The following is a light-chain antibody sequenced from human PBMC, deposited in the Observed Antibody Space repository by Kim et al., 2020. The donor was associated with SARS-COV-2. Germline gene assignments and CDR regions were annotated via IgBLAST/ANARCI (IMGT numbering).Light chain of an antibody. J-gene: IGLJ3*02. CDR2: EDN. CDR1: SGSIASNY. V-gene: IGLV6-57*02. CDR3: QSFDSNNDWV. Sequence: NFMLTQPHSVSESPGKTVTISCTGSSGSIASNYVQWYQQRPGSAPTAVIYEDNQRPSGVPDRFSGSIDSSSNSASLTISGLKTEDEADYYCQSFDSNNDWVFGGGTQLTVL.